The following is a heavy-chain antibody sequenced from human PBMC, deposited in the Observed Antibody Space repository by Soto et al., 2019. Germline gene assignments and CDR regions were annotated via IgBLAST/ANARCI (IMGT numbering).Heavy chain of an antibody. CDR1: GFTFSSYA. CDR2: ISGSGGST. Sequence: TGGSLRLSCAASGFTFSSYAMSWVRQAPGKGLEWVSAISGSGGSTYYADSVKGRFTISRDTSKNTLYLQMNSLRAEDTAVYYSAKDFTRYCSSPSCYWDYGGPGPLVTVSS. CDR3: AKDFTRYCSSPSCYWDY. V-gene: IGHV3-23*01. D-gene: IGHD2-2*01. J-gene: IGHJ4*02.